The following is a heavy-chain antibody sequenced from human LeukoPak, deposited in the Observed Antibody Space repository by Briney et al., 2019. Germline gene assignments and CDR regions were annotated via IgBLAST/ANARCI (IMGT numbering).Heavy chain of an antibody. Sequence: ASVTVSCTVSGYTLTELSMHWVRQAPGKGLEWMGGFDPEDGETIYAQKFQGRVTMTEDTSTDTAYMELSSLRSEDTAVYYCATMSWGNAFDIWGQGTMVTVSS. D-gene: IGHD7-27*01. J-gene: IGHJ3*02. CDR2: FDPEDGET. CDR1: GYTLTELS. CDR3: ATMSWGNAFDI. V-gene: IGHV1-24*01.